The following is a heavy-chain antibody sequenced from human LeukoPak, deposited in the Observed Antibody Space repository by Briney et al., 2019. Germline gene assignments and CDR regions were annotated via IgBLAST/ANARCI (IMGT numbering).Heavy chain of an antibody. CDR1: GFTFSRYW. J-gene: IGHJ4*02. Sequence: GGSLRLSCAASGFTFSRYWMSWVRQSPGKGLEWVANIKQDGSEKYYVDSVKGRFTISRDNAKNSLFLQMNSLRAEDTAIYYCATSGWGPRTPFDYWGQGTLVTVSS. CDR3: ATSGWGPRTPFDY. CDR2: IKQDGSEK. D-gene: IGHD3-16*01. V-gene: IGHV3-7*02.